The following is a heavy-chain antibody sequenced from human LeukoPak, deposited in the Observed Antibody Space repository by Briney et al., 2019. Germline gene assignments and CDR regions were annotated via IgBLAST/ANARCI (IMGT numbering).Heavy chain of an antibody. CDR1: GGSFSGYY. D-gene: IGHD3-10*01. CDR2: IYYSGST. V-gene: IGHV4-34*01. CDR3: ARSRLDTMVRGVIIRGSYYYYYMDV. J-gene: IGHJ6*03. Sequence: SETLSLTCAVYGGSFSGYYWSWIRQPPGKGLEWIGSIYYSGSTYYNPSLKSRVTISVDTSKNQFSLKLSSVTAADTAVYYCARSRLDTMVRGVIIRGSYYYYYMDVWGKGTTVTISS.